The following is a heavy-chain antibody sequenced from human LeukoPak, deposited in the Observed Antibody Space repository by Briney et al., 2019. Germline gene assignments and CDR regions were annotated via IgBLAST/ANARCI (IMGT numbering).Heavy chain of an antibody. Sequence: GGSLRLSCAASGFTFSSYAMHWVRQAPGKGLEWVSAISGPGGNTYYADSVKGRFTISRDNSKNTLYLQMNSLSAEDTAVYYCAKAHIAAAGTRRGMDVWGKGTTVTVSS. CDR2: ISGPGGNT. V-gene: IGHV3-23*01. CDR1: GFTFSSYA. D-gene: IGHD6-13*01. J-gene: IGHJ6*04. CDR3: AKAHIAAAGTRRGMDV.